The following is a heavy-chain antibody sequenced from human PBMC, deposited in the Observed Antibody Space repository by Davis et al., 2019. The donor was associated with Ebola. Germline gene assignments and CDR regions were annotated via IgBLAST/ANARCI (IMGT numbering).Heavy chain of an antibody. J-gene: IGHJ4*02. CDR2: IYTSGST. V-gene: IGHV4-61*09. D-gene: IGHD6-13*01. CDR3: ARDQQLGQFFDY. CDR1: GGSISSGSYY. Sequence: PSETLSLTCTVSGGSISSGSYYWSWIRQPAGKGLEWIGHIYTSGSTNYNPSLKSRVTISVDTSKNQFSLKLSSVTAADTAVYYCARDQQLGQFFDYWGQGTLVTVSS.